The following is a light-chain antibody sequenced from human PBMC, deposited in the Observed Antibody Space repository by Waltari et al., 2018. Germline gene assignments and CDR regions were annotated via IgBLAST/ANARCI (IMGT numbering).Light chain of an antibody. Sequence: EIGLTQAPGTLPLSPGDIATLSCRASQSVRRTLAWYQQKPGQAPRLLIYDASTRATGIPDRFSGSGSGTDFSLTISRLEPEDFAVYFCQKYGTLPATFGQGTKVEIK. CDR2: DAS. CDR1: QSVRRT. CDR3: QKYGTLPAT. J-gene: IGKJ1*01. V-gene: IGKV3-20*01.